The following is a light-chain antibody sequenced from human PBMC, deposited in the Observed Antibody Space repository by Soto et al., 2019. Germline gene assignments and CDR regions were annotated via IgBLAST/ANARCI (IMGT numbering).Light chain of an antibody. CDR1: QSISSW. CDR3: QQGNNFPPT. V-gene: IGKV1-5*01. J-gene: IGKJ1*01. Sequence: DIQMTQSPSTLSASVGDRVTITCRASQSISSWLAWYQQKPGKAPKLLIYDASSLESGVPSRFSGSGSGTEFTLTISSLQPEDSATYYCQQGNNFPPTFGQGTKVDIK. CDR2: DAS.